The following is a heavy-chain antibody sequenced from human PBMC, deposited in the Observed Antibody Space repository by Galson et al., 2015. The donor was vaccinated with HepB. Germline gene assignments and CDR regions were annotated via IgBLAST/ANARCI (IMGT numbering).Heavy chain of an antibody. CDR2: ISGSGGST. V-gene: IGHV3-23*01. CDR1: GVTFSNYA. D-gene: IGHD3-22*01. CDR3: AKVNYYDLGRDHDAFDI. J-gene: IGHJ3*02. Sequence: SLRLSCEASGVTFSNYAMSWVRQAPGKGLEWVSAISGSGGSTYYADSVKGRFTISRDNSKNTLYLQMNSLRAEDTAVYYCAKVNYYDLGRDHDAFDIWGQGTMVTVSS.